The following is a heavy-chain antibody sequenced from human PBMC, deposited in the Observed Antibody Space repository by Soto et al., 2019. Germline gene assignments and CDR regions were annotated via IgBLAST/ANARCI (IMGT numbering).Heavy chain of an antibody. CDR3: GREWGRINLGWFDP. CDR2: IRTYNGNT. V-gene: IGHV1-18*04. J-gene: IGHJ5*02. CDR1: GYTFTSYG. Sequence: QVQLVQSGAEVKKPGASVKVSCKASGYTFTSYGISWVRQAPGQGLEWMGWIRTYNGNTHHAQKFQGRVTMTTDTSTSAAYVELRSLRSDETALYYCGREWGRINLGWFDPWGQGTLVTVSS. D-gene: IGHD3-16*01.